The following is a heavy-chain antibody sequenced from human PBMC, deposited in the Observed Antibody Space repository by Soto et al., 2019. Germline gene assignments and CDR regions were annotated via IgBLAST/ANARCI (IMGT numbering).Heavy chain of an antibody. D-gene: IGHD3-22*01. Sequence: QVQLQESGPGLVKPSETLSLTCTVSGGSISNYYWSWIRQPPGKGLEWIGYMYYSGSTNYNPSLRRRVTVSIDTSKNQFSLKLTSVTAADTAVYYCARGMSYYDSSGFDYWGQGTLVTVSS. J-gene: IGHJ4*02. CDR2: MYYSGST. CDR3: ARGMSYYDSSGFDY. V-gene: IGHV4-59*01. CDR1: GGSISNYY.